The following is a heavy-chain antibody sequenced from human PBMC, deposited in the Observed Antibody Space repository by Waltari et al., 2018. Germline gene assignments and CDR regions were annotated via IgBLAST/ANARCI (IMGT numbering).Heavy chain of an antibody. CDR3: ARAPVYDFWSGSQRHFDY. D-gene: IGHD3-3*01. J-gene: IGHJ4*02. CDR1: GGSISSGDYY. Sequence: QVQLQESGPGLVKPSQTLSLTCTVSGGSISSGDYYWSWIRQPPGKGLELIVYIYYSVSTYYNPSLKSRVTISVDTSKNQFSLKLSSVTAADTAVYYCARAPVYDFWSGSQRHFDYWGQGTLVTVSS. V-gene: IGHV4-30-4*08. CDR2: IYYSVST.